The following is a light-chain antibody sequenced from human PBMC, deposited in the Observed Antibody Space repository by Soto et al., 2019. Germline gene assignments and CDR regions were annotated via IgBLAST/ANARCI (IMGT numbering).Light chain of an antibody. Sequence: DVQMTQSPSSLSASVGDRVTITCRASQNIASFLNWYQQRPGTAPKLLIYAASNLESGVPSRFSGRGSATDFTLSISSLQPEDFATYFCQHTYSMPVTFGQGTKLEMK. CDR2: AAS. V-gene: IGKV1-39*01. CDR3: QHTYSMPVT. J-gene: IGKJ2*01. CDR1: QNIASF.